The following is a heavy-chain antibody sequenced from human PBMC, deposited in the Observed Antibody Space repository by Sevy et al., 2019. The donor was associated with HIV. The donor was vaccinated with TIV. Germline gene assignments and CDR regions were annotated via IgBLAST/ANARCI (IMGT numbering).Heavy chain of an antibody. J-gene: IGHJ5*02. Sequence: SETLSLTCTVSGGSISSGNYYWHWIRQPPGKGLEWIGYISYTGNTCYNPSLKGPVTISVDTSNNQFSLRLTSVTAADTAVYYCARDATDYTSSSVWFDPWGQGTLVTVSS. CDR2: ISYTGNT. CDR3: ARDATDYTSSSVWFDP. CDR1: GGSISSGNYY. D-gene: IGHD6-6*01. V-gene: IGHV4-30-4*01.